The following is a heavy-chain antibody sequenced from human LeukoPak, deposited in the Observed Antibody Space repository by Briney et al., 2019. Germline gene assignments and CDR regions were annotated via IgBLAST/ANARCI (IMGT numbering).Heavy chain of an antibody. Sequence: GGSLRLSYAASGFPFSSYAMSWVPQAPGRGVEWVSALRGSGGSTYYADSVKRRFTITRDNSKNTLYLQMNSLRAEDTAVYYCANQDSSCYYLSGYFDYWGQGTLVTVSS. CDR2: LRGSGGST. CDR3: ANQDSSCYYLSGYFDY. J-gene: IGHJ4*02. CDR1: GFPFSSYA. D-gene: IGHD3-22*01. V-gene: IGHV3-23*01.